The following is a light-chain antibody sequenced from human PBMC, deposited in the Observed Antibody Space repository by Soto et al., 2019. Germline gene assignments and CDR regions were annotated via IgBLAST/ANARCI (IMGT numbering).Light chain of an antibody. CDR2: DTT. CDR1: TGAVTNGHY. CDR3: LLSYNGPYV. J-gene: IGLJ1*01. Sequence: QAVVTQEPSLTVSPGGTVTLTWGSSTGAVTNGHYPYWFQQKPGQAPRTLIYDTTNRHSWTPARFSGSLLGGKAALTLSGAQPEDEAEYYCLLSYNGPYVFGTGTKVTVL. V-gene: IGLV7-46*01.